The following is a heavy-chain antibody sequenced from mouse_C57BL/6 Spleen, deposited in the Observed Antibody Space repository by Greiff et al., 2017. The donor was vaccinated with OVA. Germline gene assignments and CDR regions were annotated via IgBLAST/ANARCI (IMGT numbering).Heavy chain of an antibody. CDR1: GFTFSDYG. CDR3: ARRDYGSSYWYFDV. J-gene: IGHJ1*03. Sequence: EVQVVESGGGLVQPGGSLKLSCAASGFTFSDYGMAWVRQAPRKGPEWVAFISNLAYSIYYADTVTGRFTISSENAKNTLYLEMSSLRSEDTAMYYCARRDYGSSYWYFDVWGTGTTVTVSS. D-gene: IGHD1-1*01. CDR2: ISNLAYSI. V-gene: IGHV5-15*01.